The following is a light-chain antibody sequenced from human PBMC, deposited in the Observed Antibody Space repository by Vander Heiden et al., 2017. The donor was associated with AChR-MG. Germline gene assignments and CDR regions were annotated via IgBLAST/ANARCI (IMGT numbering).Light chain of an antibody. V-gene: IGKV1-6*02. Sequence: IQMTHSPSSLSASVGDSVTITCRSSQDIRNYLGWYQQKPGKVPKLLIYATSSLQGGVPSRFSGSGSGTDFTLTISSLQPEDFATYYCLQNYNYPWTFGQGTKVDIK. CDR1: QDIRNY. J-gene: IGKJ1*01. CDR2: ATS. CDR3: LQNYNYPWT.